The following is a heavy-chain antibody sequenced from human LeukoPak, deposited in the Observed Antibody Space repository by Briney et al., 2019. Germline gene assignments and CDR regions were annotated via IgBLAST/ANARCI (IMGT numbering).Heavy chain of an antibody. CDR3: ARDYASNALDI. J-gene: IGHJ3*02. CDR2: MNEDGSTK. D-gene: IGHD2-2*01. Sequence: GGSLRLSCAASGFTFSSSWMTWVRQAPGKGLEWVANMNEDGSTKNYVDSVKGRFTISRDNAQNSLFLQINSLRAEDTAVYYCARDYASNALDIWGXGTMVTVSS. V-gene: IGHV3-7*01. CDR1: GFTFSSSW.